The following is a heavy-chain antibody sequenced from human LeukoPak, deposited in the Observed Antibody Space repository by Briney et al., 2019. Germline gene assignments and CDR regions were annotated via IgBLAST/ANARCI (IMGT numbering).Heavy chain of an antibody. CDR3: ARGRTTETTFYYSYDGMDV. V-gene: IGHV4-34*01. Sequence: PSETLSLTCAVYGRSFRGYYWSWIRQPPGEGREWIGEINHSGSTNYNPSLESRVNISVDTAKNQFSLKLSSVTAAQTAVYYCARGRTTETTFYYSYDGMDVWGQGTTVTVSS. J-gene: IGHJ6*02. CDR2: INHSGST. D-gene: IGHD4-11*01. CDR1: GRSFRGYY.